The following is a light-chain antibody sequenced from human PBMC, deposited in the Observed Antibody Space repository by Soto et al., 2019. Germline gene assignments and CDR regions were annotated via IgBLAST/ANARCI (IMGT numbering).Light chain of an antibody. CDR3: QQLISYPLN. CDR1: QGISSY. V-gene: IGKV1-9*01. CDR2: AAS. J-gene: IGKJ4*01. Sequence: DIQLTQSPSFLSASVGDRVTITCRASQGISSYLAWYQQKPGKAPKLLIYAASTLQSGVPSRFSGSGSGTEFTHTISSLQPEDCATYYCQQLISYPLNFGGGTKVDIK.